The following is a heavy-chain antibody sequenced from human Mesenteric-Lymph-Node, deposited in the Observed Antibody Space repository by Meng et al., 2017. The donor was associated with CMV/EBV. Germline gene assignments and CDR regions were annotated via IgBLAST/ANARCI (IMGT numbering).Heavy chain of an antibody. J-gene: IGHJ4*02. V-gene: IGHV3-74*01. D-gene: IGHD3-16*01. Sequence: GGSLRLSCAASGFTLSNYWMHWVRQAPGKGLVWVSRISGDGSSISYADSVKGRFTISRDNAKNTLYLQLNSLRAEDTAVYYCARDGGGADYWGQGTLVTVSS. CDR2: ISGDGSSI. CDR1: GFTLSNYW. CDR3: ARDGGGADY.